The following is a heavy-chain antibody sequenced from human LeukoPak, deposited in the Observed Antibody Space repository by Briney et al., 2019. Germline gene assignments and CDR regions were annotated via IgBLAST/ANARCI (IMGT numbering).Heavy chain of an antibody. J-gene: IGHJ4*02. D-gene: IGHD6-13*01. CDR3: ASGGLSSSWYLHY. CDR1: GFTFSSYA. V-gene: IGHV3-30-3*01. Sequence: PGRSLRLSCAASGFTFSSYAMHWVRQAPGKGLEWVAVISYDGGNKYCADSVKGRFTISRDNSKNTVYLQMNSLRAEDTALYYCASGGLSSSWYLHYWGQGTLVTVSS. CDR2: ISYDGGNK.